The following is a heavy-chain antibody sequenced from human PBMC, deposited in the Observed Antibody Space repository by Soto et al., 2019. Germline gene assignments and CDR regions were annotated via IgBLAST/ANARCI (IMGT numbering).Heavy chain of an antibody. J-gene: IGHJ6*02. D-gene: IGHD3-9*01. V-gene: IGHV4-30-4*01. CDR1: GGSINSGDYF. Sequence: QVQLQESGPGLVKPSQTLSLTCTVSGGSINSGDYFWSWIRQSPGKGLEWIGYISSIGSTYYNPSLKSRVSVSRDTSKNQFSLKLSSVTTTDTAVYYSARGLVIRPYYYHGMDVWGQGTTVTVSS. CDR3: ARGLVIRPYYYHGMDV. CDR2: ISSIGST.